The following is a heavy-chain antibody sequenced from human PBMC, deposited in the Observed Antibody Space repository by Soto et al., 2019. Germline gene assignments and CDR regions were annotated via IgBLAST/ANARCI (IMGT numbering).Heavy chain of an antibody. CDR2: ISGSGGSP. CDR1: GFSFSTYT. J-gene: IGHJ4*02. D-gene: IGHD2-8*01. V-gene: IGHV3-23*01. CDR3: AKARCTTSNCYVPDY. Sequence: GGSLRLSCAASGFSFSTYTMSWVRRAPGKGLEWVTAISGSGGSPSYADSVQGRFTISRDNSKKTLYLQMNSLRAEDTAVYYCAKARCTTSNCYVPDYWGQGTLVTVSS.